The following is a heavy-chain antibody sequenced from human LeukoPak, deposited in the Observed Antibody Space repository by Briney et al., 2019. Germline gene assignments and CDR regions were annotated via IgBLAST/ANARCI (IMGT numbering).Heavy chain of an antibody. J-gene: IGHJ4*02. V-gene: IGHV3-21*01. D-gene: IGHD3-10*01. Sequence: GGSLRLSCAASGFTFSSYSMNWVRQAPGKGLEWVSSISSSSSYIYYADSVKGRFTVSRDNAKNSLYLQMNSLRAEDTAVYYCARQIDYYGSGSLPDYWGQGTLVTVSS. CDR3: ARQIDYYGSGSLPDY. CDR1: GFTFSSYS. CDR2: ISSSSSYI.